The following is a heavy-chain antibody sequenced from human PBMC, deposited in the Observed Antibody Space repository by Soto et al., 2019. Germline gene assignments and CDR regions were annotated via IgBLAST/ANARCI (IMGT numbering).Heavy chain of an antibody. CDR1: GDTFTGYY. CDR3: ARYDDTAIAYFDY. J-gene: IGHJ4*02. D-gene: IGHD5-18*01. Sequence: GASVKVSCKASGDTFTGYYMHWVRQAPGQGLEWMGWINPNSGGTNYAQKFQGWVTMTRDTSISTAYMELSRLRSDDTAVYYCARYDDTAIAYFDYWGQGTLVTVSS. V-gene: IGHV1-2*04. CDR2: INPNSGGT.